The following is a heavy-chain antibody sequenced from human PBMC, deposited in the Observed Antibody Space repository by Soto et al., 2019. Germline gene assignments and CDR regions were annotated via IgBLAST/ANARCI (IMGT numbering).Heavy chain of an antibody. CDR1: GASLSSGGYY. V-gene: IGHV4-31*03. J-gene: IGHJ3*01. Sequence: QVQLQESGPGLAKPSLTLSLTCTVSGASLSSGGYYWTWIRQVPGKALEWIGYIFHTGTTFYNPSLKSRVVMSIEKSDNQFSLNLRSVTAADTAVYYCTRGLGYDSNGRFLAAFDVWGQGTMVTVSS. D-gene: IGHD3-22*01. CDR2: IFHTGTT. CDR3: TRGLGYDSNGRFLAAFDV.